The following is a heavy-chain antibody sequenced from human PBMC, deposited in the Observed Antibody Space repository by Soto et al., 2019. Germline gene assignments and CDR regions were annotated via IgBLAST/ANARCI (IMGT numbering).Heavy chain of an antibody. J-gene: IGHJ4*02. CDR1: GFTFSSYA. CDR3: TTIFRHGDPEY. V-gene: IGHV3-23*01. CDR2: ISVSGDSR. Sequence: EVQLLESGGGLVQPGGSLRLSCATSGFTFSSYAMSWVRQAPVKGLEWVSGISVSGDSRYDADFVKGRFTISRDNSKSTLYIQMNSPSSEDTAVYYCTTIFRHGDPEYWCKGVLVTVST. D-gene: IGHD2-21*02.